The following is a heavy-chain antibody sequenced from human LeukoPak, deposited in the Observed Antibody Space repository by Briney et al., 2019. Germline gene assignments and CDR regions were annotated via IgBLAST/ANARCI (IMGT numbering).Heavy chain of an antibody. Sequence: GGSLRLSCAASGFTFSSYAMSWVRQAPGKGLEAPGKGLEWVSTISASGHATYYPDSVRGRFAISRDNSKSTLHLQMDSLRAEDSALYYCAKWPEGATPKFHHWGQGTLVTVSS. CDR1: GFTFSSYA. CDR3: AKWPEGATPKFHH. CDR2: ISASGHAT. J-gene: IGHJ4*02. V-gene: IGHV3-23*01. D-gene: IGHD1-26*01.